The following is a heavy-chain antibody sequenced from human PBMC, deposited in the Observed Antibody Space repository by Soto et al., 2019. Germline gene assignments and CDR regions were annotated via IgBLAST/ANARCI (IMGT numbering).Heavy chain of an antibody. CDR3: ARDAGYNPEYFQH. Sequence: QVQLVESGGGVVQPGRSLRLSCAASGFTFSSYAMHWVRQAPGKGLEWVAVISYDGSNKYYADSVKGRFIISRDNSKNTLYLQMNSLRAEDTAVYYCARDAGYNPEYFQHWGQGTLVTVSS. CDR1: GFTFSSYA. CDR2: ISYDGSNK. D-gene: IGHD5-12*01. V-gene: IGHV3-30-3*01. J-gene: IGHJ1*01.